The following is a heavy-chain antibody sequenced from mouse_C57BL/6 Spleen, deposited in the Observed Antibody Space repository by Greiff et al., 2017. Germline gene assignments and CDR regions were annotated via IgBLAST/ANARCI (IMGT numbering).Heavy chain of an antibody. D-gene: IGHD2-4*01. J-gene: IGHJ3*01. V-gene: IGHV3-6*01. CDR2: ISYDGSN. CDR1: GYSITSGYY. CDR3: ARRRDYDSFAY. Sequence: EVKLQESGPGLVKPSQSLSLTCSVTGYSITSGYYWNWIRQFPGNKLEWMGYISYDGSNNYNPSLKNRISITRDTSKNQFFLKLNSVTTEDTATYYCARRRDYDSFAYWGQGTLVTVSA.